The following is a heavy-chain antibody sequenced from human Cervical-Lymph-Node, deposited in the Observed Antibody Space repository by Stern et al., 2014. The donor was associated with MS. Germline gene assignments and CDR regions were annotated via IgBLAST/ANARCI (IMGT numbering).Heavy chain of an antibody. Sequence: QVQLQESGPGLLRPSETLSLTCTVSGASITSYYWSWIRQPPGKGLEWIGYIYYGGTTNYNASLKGRVAISIDTSKTQFSLRLSSVTAADTAVYYCARATDLWGQGTLVTVSS. J-gene: IGHJ5*02. CDR2: IYYGGTT. V-gene: IGHV4-59*01. CDR1: GASITSYY. CDR3: ARATDL.